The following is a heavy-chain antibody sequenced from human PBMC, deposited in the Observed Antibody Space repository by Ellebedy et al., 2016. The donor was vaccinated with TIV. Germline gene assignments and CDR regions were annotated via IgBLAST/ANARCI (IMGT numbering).Heavy chain of an antibody. CDR1: GFTFSDYY. CDR2: IGSGSSYT. D-gene: IGHD4-17*01. Sequence: GESLKISCAASGFTFSDYYMGWVRQAPGKGLEWVSYIGSGSSYTNYADSVKGRFTISRDDAKNSLYLQMNSLRAEDTAVYYCARVLWFGDYSYRYWGQGTLVTVSS. J-gene: IGHJ4*02. CDR3: ARVLWFGDYSYRY. V-gene: IGHV3-11*06.